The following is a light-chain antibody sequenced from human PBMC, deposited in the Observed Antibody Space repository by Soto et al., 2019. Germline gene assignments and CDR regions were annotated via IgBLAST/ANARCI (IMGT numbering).Light chain of an antibody. J-gene: IGKJ4*01. CDR3: QQRSSWPPT. CDR1: QSVSTF. V-gene: IGKV3-11*01. Sequence: EIVLTQSPATLSLSPGEGATLSCRASQSVSTFLVWYQQKPGQAPRLLTPGIPARISVSGSGTDFTLSISSLEPEDFAVYYWQQRSSWPPTFGGGTRVEIK.